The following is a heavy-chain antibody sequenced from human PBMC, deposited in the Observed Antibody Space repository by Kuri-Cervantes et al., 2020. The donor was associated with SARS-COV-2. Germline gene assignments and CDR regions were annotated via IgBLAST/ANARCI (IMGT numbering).Heavy chain of an antibody. CDR3: ARGGHSYSSSWYYFDY. D-gene: IGHD6-13*01. CDR1: GGSISSSSYY. V-gene: IGHV4-39*07. Sequence: SETLSLTCTVSGGSISSSSYYWGWIRQPPGKGLEWIGSIYYSGSTYYNPSLKSRVTISVDTSKNQFSLKLSSVTAADTAVYYCARGGHSYSSSWYYFDYWGQGTLVTVSS. J-gene: IGHJ4*02. CDR2: IYYSGST.